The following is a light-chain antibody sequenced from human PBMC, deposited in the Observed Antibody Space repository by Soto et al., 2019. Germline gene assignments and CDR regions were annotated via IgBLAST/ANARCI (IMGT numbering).Light chain of an antibody. Sequence: DIQMTQSPSTLSASVGDRVTITCRASQSLSSWLAWYQQKPGKAPKLLIYKASSLESGVRSRFSGSGSGTEFTLTISSLQPDDFATYYCQQYNSYLYTFGQGTKLEIK. CDR3: QQYNSYLYT. V-gene: IGKV1-5*03. CDR2: KAS. J-gene: IGKJ2*01. CDR1: QSLSSW.